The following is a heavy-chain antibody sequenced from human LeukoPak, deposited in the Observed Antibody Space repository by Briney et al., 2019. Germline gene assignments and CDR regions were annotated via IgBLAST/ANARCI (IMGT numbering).Heavy chain of an antibody. CDR3: AREGSSSWYTRDYNWFDP. D-gene: IGHD6-13*01. J-gene: IGHJ5*02. Sequence: GASVKVSCKASGYTFTSYGISWVRQAPGQGLEWMGWISAYNGNTNYAQKPQGRVTMTTDTSTSTAYMELRSLRSDDTAVYYCAREGSSSWYTRDYNWFDPWGQGTLVTVSS. CDR2: ISAYNGNT. CDR1: GYTFTSYG. V-gene: IGHV1-18*01.